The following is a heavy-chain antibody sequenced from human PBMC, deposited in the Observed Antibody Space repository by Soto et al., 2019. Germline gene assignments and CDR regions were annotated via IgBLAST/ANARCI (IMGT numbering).Heavy chain of an antibody. CDR2: TYYRSKWYN. V-gene: IGHV6-1*01. CDR1: GDRVSSNSAT. D-gene: IGHD6-19*01. CDR3: ARQQWLVLGHFDY. Sequence: KQSPTLSLTCVISGDRVSSNSATWNWIRQSPSRGLEWLGRTYYRSKWYNDYAVSVKSRITINPDTSKKQFSLQLNSVTPEDTAVYYCARQQWLVLGHFDYWGQGTLVTVSS. J-gene: IGHJ4*02.